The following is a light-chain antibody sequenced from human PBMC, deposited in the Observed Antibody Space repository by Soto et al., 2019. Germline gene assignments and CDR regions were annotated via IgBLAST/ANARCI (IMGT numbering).Light chain of an antibody. CDR3: QQYRNWPRT. J-gene: IGLJ3*02. CDR2: EVT. V-gene: IGLV2-14*01. Sequence: QSVLTQPASVSGSPGQSITISCTGTSSDVGGYDYVSWYQQYPGKVPKLIIYEVTNRPSGVSSRFSGSKSGNTASLTISGLQAEDEADYYCQQYRNWPRTFGQGTK. CDR1: SSDVGGYDY.